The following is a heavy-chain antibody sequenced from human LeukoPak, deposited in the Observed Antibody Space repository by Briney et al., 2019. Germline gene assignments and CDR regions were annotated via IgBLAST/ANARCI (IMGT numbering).Heavy chain of an antibody. Sequence: SGGSLRLSCAASGFTFSSYGMHWVRQAPGKGLEWVAVISYDGSNKYYADSVKGRFTISRDNSKNTLYLQMNSLRAEDTAVYCCAKDWYYYDSSGYYVPDYWGQGTLVTVSS. D-gene: IGHD3-22*01. CDR2: ISYDGSNK. V-gene: IGHV3-30*18. CDR1: GFTFSSYG. CDR3: AKDWYYYDSSGYYVPDY. J-gene: IGHJ4*02.